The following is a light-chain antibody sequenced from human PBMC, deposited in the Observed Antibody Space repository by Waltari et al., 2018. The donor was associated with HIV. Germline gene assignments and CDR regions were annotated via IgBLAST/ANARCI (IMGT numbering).Light chain of an antibody. CDR2: EVS. V-gene: IGLV2-14*01. CDR1: SSDVGGNNY. J-gene: IGLJ2*01. Sequence: QSALTQPASVSGSPGHSITISCTATSSDVGGNNYVSWYQQHHGKAPKRMIYEVSNRPSGVSKRFSGSKSGNPAALTISVLQAEDEADYYCSSYTSSSTLVFGGGTKLTVL. CDR3: SSYTSSSTLV.